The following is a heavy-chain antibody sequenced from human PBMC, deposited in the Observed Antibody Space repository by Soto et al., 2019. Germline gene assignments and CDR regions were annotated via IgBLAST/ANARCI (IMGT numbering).Heavy chain of an antibody. CDR3: AIYGGSSVYFDY. V-gene: IGHV4-30-4*01. Sequence: PSETLSLTCTVSGGSISSGDYYWSWIRQPPGKGLEWIGYIYYSGSTYHNPSLKSRVTISVDTSKNQFSLKLRCVTAAATAVYYCAIYGGSSVYFDYWGQGTLVTVS. CDR2: IYYSGST. CDR1: GGSISSGDYY. D-gene: IGHD2-15*01. J-gene: IGHJ4*02.